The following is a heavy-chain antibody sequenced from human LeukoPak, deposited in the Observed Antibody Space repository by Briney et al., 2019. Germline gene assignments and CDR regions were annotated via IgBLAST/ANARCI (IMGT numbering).Heavy chain of an antibody. Sequence: SETLSLTCTVSGGSISSYYWSWIRQPPGKGLEWIGYIYYSGSTNYNPSLKSLVTISVDTSKDQFSLKLSSVTAADTAVYYCARYSSSRPLDWFDPWGQGTLVTVSS. D-gene: IGHD4-11*01. J-gene: IGHJ5*02. CDR2: IYYSGST. V-gene: IGHV4-59*08. CDR1: GGSISSYY. CDR3: ARYSSSRPLDWFDP.